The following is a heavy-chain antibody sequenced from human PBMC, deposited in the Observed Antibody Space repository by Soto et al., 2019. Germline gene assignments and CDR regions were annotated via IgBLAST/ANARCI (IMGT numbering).Heavy chain of an antibody. J-gene: IGHJ6*02. CDR3: ARSEEDSDYYYYGMDV. V-gene: IGHV6-1*01. CDR1: GDTVSSNSVA. D-gene: IGHD2-15*01. CDR2: TYYRSRWYS. Sequence: SQTLSLTCVGSGDTVSSNSVAWNWVRQYPSRCLEWLGRTYYRSRWYSDYAVSVRSRIDINADTSKNQVSLQLNSVTPEDTAVYYCARSEEDSDYYYYGMDVWGQGTTVTVSS.